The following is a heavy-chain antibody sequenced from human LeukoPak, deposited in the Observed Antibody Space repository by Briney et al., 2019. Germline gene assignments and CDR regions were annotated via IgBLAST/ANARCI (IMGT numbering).Heavy chain of an antibody. Sequence: SQTPSLTCTVSGGSISKGSYYWSWIRQPAGKGLEWIGRIYTSGSTNYNPSLKSRVTISVDTSKNQFSLKLSSVTAADTAVYYCAREEWELFDYWGQGTLVTVSS. D-gene: IGHD1-26*01. V-gene: IGHV4-61*02. CDR3: AREEWELFDY. CDR1: GGSISKGSYY. J-gene: IGHJ4*02. CDR2: IYTSGST.